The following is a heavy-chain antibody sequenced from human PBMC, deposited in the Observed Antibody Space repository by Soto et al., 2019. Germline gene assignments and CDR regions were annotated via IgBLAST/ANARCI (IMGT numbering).Heavy chain of an antibody. CDR2: IYSGGST. D-gene: IGHD6-13*01. V-gene: IGHV3-53*01. CDR3: ARETIAAAGPLLDY. CDR1: GFTVSSNY. Sequence: LRLSCAASGFTVSSNYMSWVRQAPGKGLEWVSVIYSGGSTYYADSVKGRFTISRDNSKNTLYLQMNSLRAEDTAVYYCARETIAAAGPLLDYWGQGTLVTVSS. J-gene: IGHJ4*02.